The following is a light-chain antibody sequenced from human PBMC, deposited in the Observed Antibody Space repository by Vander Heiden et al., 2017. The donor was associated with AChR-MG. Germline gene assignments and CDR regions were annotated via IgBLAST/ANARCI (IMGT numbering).Light chain of an antibody. Sequence: QSALTPPASVSGSPGQTITISCTGTCSDVGSHNTVSWYQQHPGKAPKLMIYDVSSRPSGVSNRFAGSKSGNTASLTISGLQDEDEADYYCSSYTSSSTLVFGGGTKLTVL. CDR2: DVS. CDR1: CSDVGSHNT. J-gene: IGLJ2*01. CDR3: SSYTSSSTLV. V-gene: IGLV2-14*01.